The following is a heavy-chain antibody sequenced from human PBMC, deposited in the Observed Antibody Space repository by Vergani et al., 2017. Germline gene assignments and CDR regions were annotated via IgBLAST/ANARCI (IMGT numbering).Heavy chain of an antibody. CDR1: GYTFTSYY. D-gene: IGHD5-24*01. CDR2: FDPEDGET. V-gene: IGHV1-46*01. J-gene: IGHJ4*02. CDR3: ARSVFGDGYNDD. Sequence: QVQLVQSGAEVKKPGASVKVSCKASGYTFTSYYMHWVRQAPGQGLEWMGGFDPEDGETIYAQKFQGRVTITADKSTSTAYMELSSLRSEDTAVYYCARSVFGDGYNDDWGQGTLVTVSS.